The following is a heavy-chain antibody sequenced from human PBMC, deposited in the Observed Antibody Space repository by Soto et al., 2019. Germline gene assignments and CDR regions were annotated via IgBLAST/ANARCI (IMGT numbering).Heavy chain of an antibody. J-gene: IGHJ1*01. CDR3: AKLSDYGDPALTY. D-gene: IGHD4-17*01. CDR1: GFTFSSYA. Sequence: EVQLLESGGGLVQPGGSLRLSCAASGFTFSSYAMSWVRQAPGKGLEWVSAISGSGGSTYYADSVKGRFTISRDNSKNTLFLQMNILRAEDTAVYYCAKLSDYGDPALTYWGQGTLVTVSS. CDR2: ISGSGGST. V-gene: IGHV3-23*01.